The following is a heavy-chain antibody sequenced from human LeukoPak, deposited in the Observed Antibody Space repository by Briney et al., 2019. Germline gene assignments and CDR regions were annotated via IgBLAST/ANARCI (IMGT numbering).Heavy chain of an antibody. CDR1: GFTFSNAW. D-gene: IGHD3-22*01. J-gene: IGHJ4*02. V-gene: IGHV3-15*01. CDR2: IKSKSAGGTA. Sequence: GGSLRLSCAASGFTFSNAWMSWVRQAPGKGLEWVGRIKSKSAGGTADYGAPVRGRFSISRDDSKNTLYLQMNGLKTEDTAVYYCTTYDSSGYYSRYWGQGTLLTVSS. CDR3: TTYDSSGYYSRY.